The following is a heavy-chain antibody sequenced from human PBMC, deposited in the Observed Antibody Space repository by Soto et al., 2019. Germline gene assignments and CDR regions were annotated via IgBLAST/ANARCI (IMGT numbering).Heavy chain of an antibody. J-gene: IGHJ4*02. CDR3: AHPSMDYYGSGSYYTAYYFDY. CDR1: GFSLSTSGVG. Sequence: QITLKESGPTLVKPTQTLTLTCTFSGFSLSTSGVGVGWIRQPPGKALEWLALIYWDDDKRYSPSLKSRLTITKDTSKNQVVHTMTNMDPVDTATYYCAHPSMDYYGSGSYYTAYYFDYWGQGTLVTVSS. D-gene: IGHD3-10*01. V-gene: IGHV2-5*02. CDR2: IYWDDDK.